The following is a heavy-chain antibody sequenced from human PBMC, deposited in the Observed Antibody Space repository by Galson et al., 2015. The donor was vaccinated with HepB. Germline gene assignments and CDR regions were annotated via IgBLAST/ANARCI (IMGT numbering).Heavy chain of an antibody. J-gene: IGHJ4*02. V-gene: IGHV3-30-3*01. CDR2: IPYDGSNK. Sequence: SLRLSCAASGFTFSSYAMHWVRQAPGKGLEWVAVIPYDGSNKYYADSVKGRFTISRDNSKNTLYLQMNSLRAEDTAVYYCARDLYYDSSGYGHWGQGTLVTVSS. CDR3: ARDLYYDSSGYGH. D-gene: IGHD3-22*01. CDR1: GFTFSSYA.